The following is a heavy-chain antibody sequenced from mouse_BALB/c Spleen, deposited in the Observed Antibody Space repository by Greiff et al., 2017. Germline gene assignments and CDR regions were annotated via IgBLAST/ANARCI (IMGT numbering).Heavy chain of an antibody. D-gene: IGHD5-2*01. CDR1: GFTFSSYT. Sequence: EVQRVESGGGLVQPGGSLKLSCAASGFTFSSYTMSWVRQTPEKRLEWVAYISNGGGSTYYPDTVKGRFTISIDNARNTLYLQMSSLKSEDTAMYYCARHTNVNTAWFAYWGQGTLVTVSA. CDR3: ARHTNVNTAWFAY. V-gene: IGHV5-12-2*01. J-gene: IGHJ3*01. CDR2: ISNGGGST.